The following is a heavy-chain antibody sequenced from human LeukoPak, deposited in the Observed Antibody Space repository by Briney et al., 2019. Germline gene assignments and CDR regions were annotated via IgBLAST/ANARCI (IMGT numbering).Heavy chain of an antibody. V-gene: IGHV3-23*01. J-gene: IGHJ4*02. CDR1: GFTFSSYA. CDR3: ARGEAFCDY. Sequence: PGGSLRLSCAASGFTFSSYAMNWVRQAPGKGLKWVSTISASGGSTYYADSVKGRFTFSRDNSKNTLFLQMNSLTPEDTAVYFCARGEAFCDYWGQGALVTVSS. CDR2: ISASGGST.